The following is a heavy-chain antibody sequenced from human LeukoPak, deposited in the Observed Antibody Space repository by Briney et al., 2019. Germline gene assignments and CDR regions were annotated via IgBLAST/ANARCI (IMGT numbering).Heavy chain of an antibody. Sequence: GGSLRLSCAASGFTFSSYGMHWVRQAPGKGLEWVAVISYDGSSKYYADSVKGRFTISRDNSKNTLYLQMNSLRAEDTAVYYCAKNSIVVVVAATLDYWGQGTLVTVFS. J-gene: IGHJ4*02. D-gene: IGHD2-15*01. CDR3: AKNSIVVVVAATLDY. CDR2: ISYDGSSK. CDR1: GFTFSSYG. V-gene: IGHV3-30*18.